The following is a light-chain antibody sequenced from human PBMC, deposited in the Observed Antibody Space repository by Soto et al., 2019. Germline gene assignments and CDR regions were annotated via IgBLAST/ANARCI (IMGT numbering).Light chain of an antibody. V-gene: IGKV3-20*01. J-gene: IGKJ1*01. Sequence: EIVLTQSPGTLSLSPGERATLSCRASQSVSSSYLAWYQQKPGQAPRLLIYAASSLQSGVPSRFSGSGSGTDFTLTISSLQPEDFATYYCQQSYSTLRTFGQVTKVDIK. CDR3: QQSYSTLRT. CDR2: AAS. CDR1: QSVSSSY.